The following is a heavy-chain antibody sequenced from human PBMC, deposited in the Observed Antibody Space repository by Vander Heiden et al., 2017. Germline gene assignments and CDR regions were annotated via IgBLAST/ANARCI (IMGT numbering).Heavy chain of an antibody. D-gene: IGHD1-26*01. CDR2: ISGNGGST. CDR3: ARDGVYSGSLNWFDP. CDR1: GCTFRNYA. J-gene: IGHJ5*02. Sequence: EVQLLESGGGLVQPGGSLRLSCAASGCTFRNYAMNWVRQAPGKGLEWVSAISGNGGSTYYADSLKGRFTISRDNSKNTLYLQLDSLRADDTAIYYCARDGVYSGSLNWFDPWGQGTLVTVSS. V-gene: IGHV3-23*01.